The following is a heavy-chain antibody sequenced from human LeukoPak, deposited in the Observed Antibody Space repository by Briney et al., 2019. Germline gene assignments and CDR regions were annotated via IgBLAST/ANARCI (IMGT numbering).Heavy chain of an antibody. CDR1: GFTFSSYA. J-gene: IGHJ4*02. Sequence: PGGSQRLSCAASGFTFSSYAVLWVRQAPGKGLEWVALISYDGSNKYDADSVKGRFTISRDNSKNTLYLQMNSLRGDDTAVYFCARGAFSGSYPTSYFDYWGQGTLVTVSS. V-gene: IGHV3-30*03. D-gene: IGHD1-26*01. CDR3: ARGAFSGSYPTSYFDY. CDR2: ISYDGSNK.